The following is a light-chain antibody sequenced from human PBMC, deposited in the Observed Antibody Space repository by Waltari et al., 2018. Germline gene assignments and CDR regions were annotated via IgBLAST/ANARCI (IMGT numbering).Light chain of an antibody. CDR3: QQYDNWLGT. CDR1: QSIRSN. CDR2: GAS. J-gene: IGKJ1*01. V-gene: IGKV3-15*01. Sequence: EIVMTQSPATLSVFQGESATLSCRASQSIRSNLAWYQLKTAQAPRLLIYGASTRATGIPARFSGSGSGTQFTLTISSLQSEDFAFYFCQQYDNWLGTFGQGTKVEIK.